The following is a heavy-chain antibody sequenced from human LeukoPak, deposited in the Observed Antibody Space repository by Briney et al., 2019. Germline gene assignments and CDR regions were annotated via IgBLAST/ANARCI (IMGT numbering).Heavy chain of an antibody. V-gene: IGHV5-51*01. CDR3: ARPTITMVRGATNDAFDI. J-gene: IGHJ3*02. CDR1: EYSFTSYW. Sequence: GESLKISCKGSEYSFTSYWIGWVRQMPGKGLEWMGIIYPGDSDTRYSPSFQGQVTISADKSISTAYLQWSSLKAPDTAMYYCARPTITMVRGATNDAFDIWGQGTMVTVSS. CDR2: IYPGDSDT. D-gene: IGHD3-10*01.